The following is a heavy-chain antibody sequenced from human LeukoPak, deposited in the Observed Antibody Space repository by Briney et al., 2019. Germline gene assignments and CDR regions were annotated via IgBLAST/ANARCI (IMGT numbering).Heavy chain of an antibody. V-gene: IGHV3-48*04. CDR2: ISSSGSTI. Sequence: GGSLRLSCAASGFTFSSYWMSWVRQAPGKGLEWVSYISSSGSTIYYADSVKGRFTISRGNAKNSLYLQMNSLRAEDTAVYYCASEEGGHNIVGATMGYYFDYWGQGTLVTVSS. J-gene: IGHJ4*02. CDR3: ASEEGGHNIVGATMGYYFDY. D-gene: IGHD1-26*01. CDR1: GFTFSSYW.